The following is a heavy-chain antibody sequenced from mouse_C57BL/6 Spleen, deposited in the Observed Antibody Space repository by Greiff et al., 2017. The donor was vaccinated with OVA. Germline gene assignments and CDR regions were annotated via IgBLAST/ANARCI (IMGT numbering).Heavy chain of an antibody. D-gene: IGHD1-1*01. CDR1: GYTFTSYW. CDR3: AREDYYGSPHFDY. Sequence: VKLQQPGAELVRPGSSVKLSCKASGYTFTSYWMHWVKQRPIQGLEWIGNIDPSDSETHYNQKFKDKATLTVDKSSSTAYMQLSSLTSEDSAVYYCAREDYYGSPHFDYWGQGTTLTVSS. CDR2: IDPSDSET. V-gene: IGHV1-52*01. J-gene: IGHJ2*01.